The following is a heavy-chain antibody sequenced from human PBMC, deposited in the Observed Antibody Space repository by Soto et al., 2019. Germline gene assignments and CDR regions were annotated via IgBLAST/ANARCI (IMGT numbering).Heavy chain of an antibody. D-gene: IGHD2-2*01. J-gene: IGHJ5*02. CDR2: IYPGDSDT. Sequence: PAASRKVSCRGVGYSITSYWIGWVRQMPGKGLEWMGIIYPGDSDTRYSPSFQGQVTISADKSITTAYLQWSSLKASDTAMYYCARGYCTTTICDPWFDPWGQGTLVTVS. CDR1: GYSITSYW. CDR3: ARGYCTTTICDPWFDP. V-gene: IGHV5-51*01.